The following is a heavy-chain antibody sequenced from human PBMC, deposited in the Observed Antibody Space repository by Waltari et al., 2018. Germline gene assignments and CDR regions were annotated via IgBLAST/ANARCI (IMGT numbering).Heavy chain of an antibody. CDR3: ARVHYYYYYGMDV. CDR1: GFTVSSNY. CDR2: IYSGGST. V-gene: IGHV3-53*01. J-gene: IGHJ6*02. Sequence: VQLVESGGDLVEPGGSLTLSCAASGFTVSSNYMSWVRQAPGKGLEWVSVIYSGGSTYYADSVKGRLTISRDNSKNTLYLQMNSLRAEDTAVYYCARVHYYYYYGMDVWGQGTTVTVSS.